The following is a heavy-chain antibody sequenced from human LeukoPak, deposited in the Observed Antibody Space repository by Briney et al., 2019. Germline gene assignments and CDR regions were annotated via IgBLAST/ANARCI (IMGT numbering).Heavy chain of an antibody. CDR2: IYYSSNT. Sequence: SETLSLTCTVSGGSISSGGYYWSRNPQHPGKGQEWIRNIYYSSNTYYNPSLKSRITISVDTTKNQFSLKLSSVTAADTAVYYCARDLAVAGHDAFDIWGQGTMVTVSS. J-gene: IGHJ3*02. CDR3: ARDLAVAGHDAFDI. V-gene: IGHV4-31*03. CDR1: GGSISSGGYY. D-gene: IGHD6-19*01.